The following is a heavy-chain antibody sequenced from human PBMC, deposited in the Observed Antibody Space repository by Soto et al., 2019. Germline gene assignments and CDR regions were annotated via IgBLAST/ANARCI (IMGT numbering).Heavy chain of an antibody. Sequence: GASVKVSCKASGYTFTSYGISWVRQAPGQGPEWMGEIGPASGDTRYAQKFQGRVTMTRDTSITTVYVELNNLSPDDTAVYYCGRGRSGQLVVFYWGQGTPVTVSS. V-gene: IGHV1-18*01. CDR2: IGPASGDT. CDR3: GRGRSGQLVVFY. CDR1: GYTFTSYG. J-gene: IGHJ4*02. D-gene: IGHD3-10*01.